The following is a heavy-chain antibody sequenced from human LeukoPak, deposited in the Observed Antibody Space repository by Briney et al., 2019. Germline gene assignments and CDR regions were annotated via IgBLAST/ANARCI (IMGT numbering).Heavy chain of an antibody. D-gene: IGHD5-24*01. J-gene: IGHJ4*02. Sequence: PGGSLRLSCEASGFSFPYGMSWVRQAPGKGLEWVSSISSSSSYIYYADSVKGRFTISRDNAKNSLFLQMNSLRAEDTAVYYCAREGDGYNSPIDYWGQGTLVTVSS. CDR2: ISSSSSYI. V-gene: IGHV3-21*01. CDR1: GFSFPYG. CDR3: AREGDGYNSPIDY.